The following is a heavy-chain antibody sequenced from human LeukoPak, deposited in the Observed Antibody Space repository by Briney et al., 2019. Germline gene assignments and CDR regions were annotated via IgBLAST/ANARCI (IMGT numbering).Heavy chain of an antibody. CDR2: IRYDGSNK. V-gene: IGHV3-30*02. CDR3: ARGGIAVAGTYYYYGMDV. D-gene: IGHD6-19*01. Sequence: GGSLRLSCAASGFTFSSYGMHWVRQAPGKGLEWVAFIRYDGSNKYYADSVKGRFTISRDNSKNTLYLQMNSLRAEDTAVYYCARGGIAVAGTYYYYGMDVWGQGTTVTVSS. CDR1: GFTFSSYG. J-gene: IGHJ6*02.